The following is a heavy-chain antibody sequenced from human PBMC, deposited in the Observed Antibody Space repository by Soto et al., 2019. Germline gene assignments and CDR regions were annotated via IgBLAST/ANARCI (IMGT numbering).Heavy chain of an antibody. CDR3: ARGHTYYDILTGYRYSKPHFDY. CDR1: GGSFSGYY. Sequence: SETLSLTCAVYGGSFSGYYWSWLRQPPGKGLEWIGEINHSGSTNYNPSLKSRVTRSVDTSKNQFSLKLSSVTAADTAGYYCARGHTYYDILTGYRYSKPHFDYWGQGTLVTVSS. D-gene: IGHD3-9*01. V-gene: IGHV4-34*01. J-gene: IGHJ4*02. CDR2: INHSGST.